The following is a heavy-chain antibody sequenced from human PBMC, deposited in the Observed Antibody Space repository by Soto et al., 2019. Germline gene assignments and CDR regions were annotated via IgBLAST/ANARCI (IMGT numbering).Heavy chain of an antibody. J-gene: IGHJ3*02. Sequence: QVQLVQSGAEVKKPGASVKVSCKASGYTFTSYYMHWVRQAPGQGLEWMGIINPSGGSTSYAQKFQGRITMTRDTYTSTVSMELSSLRSEDTAVYYCARESRALGYCSGGSCPGCALDIWGQGTMVTVSS. V-gene: IGHV1-46*01. CDR3: ARESRALGYCSGGSCPGCALDI. CDR1: GYTFTSYY. D-gene: IGHD2-15*01. CDR2: INPSGGST.